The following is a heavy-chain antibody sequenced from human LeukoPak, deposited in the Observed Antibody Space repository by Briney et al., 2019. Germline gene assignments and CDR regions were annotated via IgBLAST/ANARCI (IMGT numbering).Heavy chain of an antibody. CDR1: GFTVSTNY. CDR3: AKRRDYYDH. CDR2: IYRGGGI. Sequence: PGGSLRLSCAASGFTVSTNYMSWVRQAPGKGLEWVATIYRGGGIFYADPVKGRFTISRDNSKNTVYLQMNSLRTEDTAVYYCAKRRDYYDHWGQGALVTVSS. J-gene: IGHJ4*02. V-gene: IGHV3-53*01.